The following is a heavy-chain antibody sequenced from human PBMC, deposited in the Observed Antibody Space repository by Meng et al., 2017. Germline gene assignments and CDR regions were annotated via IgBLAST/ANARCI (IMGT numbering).Heavy chain of an antibody. Sequence: GESLKISCAASGFTFSNAWMSWVRQAPGKGLEWVANIKQDGSEKYYVDSVKGRFTISRDNAKNSLYLRMNSLRAEDTAVYYCARAPDPYSSSWYLEFLGDSAFDIWGQGTMVTVSS. J-gene: IGHJ3*02. V-gene: IGHV3-7*01. CDR3: ARAPDPYSSSWYLEFLGDSAFDI. CDR1: GFTFSNAW. D-gene: IGHD6-13*01. CDR2: IKQDGSEK.